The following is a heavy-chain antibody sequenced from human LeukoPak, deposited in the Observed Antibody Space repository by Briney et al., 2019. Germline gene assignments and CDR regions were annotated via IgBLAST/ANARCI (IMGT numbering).Heavy chain of an antibody. J-gene: IGHJ4*02. V-gene: IGHV5-51*01. D-gene: IGHD3-9*01. CDR2: IYPDDSDT. CDR3: ARQDLVSKNYDILTGSFDY. Sequence: TGESLKISCKGSGYSFTSYWIGWVRLMPGKGLEGIGIIYPDDSDTRYSPSFQCQVTISADKSISTAYLQWSSLKASDTDMYYCARQDLVSKNYDILTGSFDYWGQGTLVPVSS. CDR1: GYSFTSYW.